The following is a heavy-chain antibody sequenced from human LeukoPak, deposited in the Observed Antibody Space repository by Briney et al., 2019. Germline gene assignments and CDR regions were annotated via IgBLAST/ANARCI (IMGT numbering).Heavy chain of an antibody. J-gene: IGHJ4*02. Sequence: PSETLSLTCTVSGASISSYYWSWVRQPPGTGLEWIGQIYHRGNTNYNPSLGSRLTISVDTSKNQFSLKLSSVTAADTAIYYCARRAYSSGFYYFDYWGQGTLVTVSS. D-gene: IGHD6-19*01. CDR2: IYHRGNT. CDR3: ARRAYSSGFYYFDY. CDR1: GASISSYY. V-gene: IGHV4-59*08.